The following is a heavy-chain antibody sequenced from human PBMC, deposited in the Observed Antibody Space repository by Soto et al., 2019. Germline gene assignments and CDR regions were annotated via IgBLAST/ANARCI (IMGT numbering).Heavy chain of an antibody. D-gene: IGHD5-18*01. CDR1: GGTFSSYT. CDR3: ALRANPTEADTAMVTLLDYYYMDV. CDR2: IIPILGIA. V-gene: IGHV1-69*02. J-gene: IGHJ6*03. Sequence: ALVKVSCKASGGTFSSYTISWVRQAPGQGLEWMGRIIPILGIANYAQKFQGRVTITADKSTSTAYMELSSLRSEDTAVYYCALRANPTEADTAMVTLLDYYYMDVWGKGTTVTVSS.